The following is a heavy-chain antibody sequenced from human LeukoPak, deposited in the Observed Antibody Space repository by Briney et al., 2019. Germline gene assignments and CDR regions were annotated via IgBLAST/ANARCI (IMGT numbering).Heavy chain of an antibody. CDR2: IVGSGGST. CDR3: SKWGDYDVLTGYYDSDF. CDR1: GFTFSNYA. J-gene: IGHJ4*02. V-gene: IGHV3-23*01. Sequence: DPGASLRPSCAASGFTFSNYATSWVRQAPGKGLEWVSAIVGSGGSTYYADSVKGRFSISRDNSKNTLFLQMNSLRVEDTALYYCSKWGDYDVLTGYYDSDFWGQGTLVTVSS. D-gene: IGHD3-9*01.